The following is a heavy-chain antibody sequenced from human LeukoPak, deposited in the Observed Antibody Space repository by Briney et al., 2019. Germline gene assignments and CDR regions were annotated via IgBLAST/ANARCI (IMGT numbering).Heavy chain of an antibody. CDR3: ARGTLF. Sequence: KSGGSLRLSCAVSGFTFTDTYMTWIRQAPGKGLESLSYISPSGTDISYADSVRGRFTISRDNAKNSLYLQMNSLRAEDTAIYYCARGTLFWGQGTLVTVSS. CDR1: GFTFTDTY. V-gene: IGHV3-11*04. J-gene: IGHJ4*02. CDR2: ISPSGTDI. D-gene: IGHD1-14*01.